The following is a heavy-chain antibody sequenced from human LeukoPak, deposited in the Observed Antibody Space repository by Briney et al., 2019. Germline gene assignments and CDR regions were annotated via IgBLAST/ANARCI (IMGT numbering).Heavy chain of an antibody. V-gene: IGHV1-18*04. CDR3: ARDQYYYGSGSYHPFDY. CDR2: ISAYNGNT. CDR1: GYTFTGYY. D-gene: IGHD3-10*01. J-gene: IGHJ4*02. Sequence: ASVKVSCKASGYTFTGYYMHWVRQAPGQGLEWMGWISAYNGNTNYAQKLQGRVTMTTDTSTSTAYMELRSLRSDDTAVYYCARDQYYYGSGSYHPFDYWGQGTLVTVSS.